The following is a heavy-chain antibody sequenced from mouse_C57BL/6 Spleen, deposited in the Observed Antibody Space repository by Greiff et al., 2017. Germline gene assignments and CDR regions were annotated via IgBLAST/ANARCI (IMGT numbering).Heavy chain of an antibody. D-gene: IGHD1-1*01. CDR2: VSGGGGNT. V-gene: IGHV5-9*01. J-gene: IGHJ1*03. CDR1: GFTFSSYT. CDR3: ARHADYYGSSYDWYFDV. Sequence: EVKLMESGGGLVKPGGSLKLSCAASGFTFSSYTMSWVRQTPEKRLEWVATVSGGGGNTYYPDSVTGRFPISRDNAKNTLYLQMSSLRSEDTALYYCARHADYYGSSYDWYFDVWGTGTTVTVSS.